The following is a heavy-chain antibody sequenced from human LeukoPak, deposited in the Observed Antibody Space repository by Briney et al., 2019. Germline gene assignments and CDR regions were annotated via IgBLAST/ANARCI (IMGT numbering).Heavy chain of an antibody. CDR3: ARDQHSYGTFDY. CDR1: GFTFSSYA. V-gene: IGHV3-23*01. CDR2: ISGSGGST. J-gene: IGHJ4*02. D-gene: IGHD5-18*01. Sequence: GGSLRLSCAASGFTFSSYAMSWVRQAPGKGLEWVSAISGSGGSTYYADSVKGRFTISRDNSKNTLYLQMNSLRAEDTAVYYCARDQHSYGTFDYWGQGTLVTVSS.